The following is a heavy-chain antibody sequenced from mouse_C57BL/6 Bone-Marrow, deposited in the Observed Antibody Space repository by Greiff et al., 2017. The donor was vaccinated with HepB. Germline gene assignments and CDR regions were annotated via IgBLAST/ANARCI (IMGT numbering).Heavy chain of an antibody. CDR2: ISDGGSYT. V-gene: IGHV5-4*01. D-gene: IGHD3-1*01. J-gene: IGHJ2*01. Sequence: EVKVVESGGGLVKPGGSLKLSCAASGFTFSSYAMSWVRQTPEKRLEWVATISDGGSYTYYPDNVKGRFTISRDNAKNNLYLQMSHLKSEDTAMYYCAREGLLYPVDYWGQGTTLTVSS. CDR3: AREGLLYPVDY. CDR1: GFTFSSYA.